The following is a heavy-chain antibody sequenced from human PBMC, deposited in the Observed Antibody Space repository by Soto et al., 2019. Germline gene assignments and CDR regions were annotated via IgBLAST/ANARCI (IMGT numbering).Heavy chain of an antibody. Sequence: QVQLVQSGAEVKKPGASVKVSCKASGYTFTSYDIHWVRQATGQGLEWMGWMNLNSGNTVYAQKFQPRATMTWSTSIRTAYMELSSLVPQDTAVYNSARKCAYSLEWWRQGKLVNVSP. CDR1: GYTFTSYD. CDR2: MNLNSGNT. V-gene: IGHV1-8*01. D-gene: IGHD2-15*01. CDR3: ARKCAYSLEW. J-gene: IGHJ4*02.